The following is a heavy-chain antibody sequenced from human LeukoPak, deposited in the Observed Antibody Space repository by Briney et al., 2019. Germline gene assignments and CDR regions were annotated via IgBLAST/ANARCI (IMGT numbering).Heavy chain of an antibody. D-gene: IGHD4-23*01. CDR2: IYYSGST. Sequence: PSETLSLPCTVPGGSMSDYYWSWIRQPPGKGLEWIGYIYYSGSTHYNPALTSRVAISVDTSKNQFSLNLSSVTAADTAVYYCARVRYGGNWDYWGQGTLVTVSS. CDR1: GGSMSDYY. CDR3: ARVRYGGNWDY. J-gene: IGHJ4*02. V-gene: IGHV4-59*08.